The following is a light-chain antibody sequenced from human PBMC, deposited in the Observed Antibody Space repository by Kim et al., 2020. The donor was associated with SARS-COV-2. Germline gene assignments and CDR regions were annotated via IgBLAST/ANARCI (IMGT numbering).Light chain of an antibody. Sequence: EIVLTQSPATLSLSPGERATLSCRASRSVSTFLAWYQQKPGQAPRLLIYDASNRATGIPPRFSGSGSGTDFTLTISSLEPDDFAVYYCQQRSNWPLTFGGGTKLEI. V-gene: IGKV3-11*01. CDR2: DAS. CDR3: QQRSNWPLT. CDR1: RSVSTF. J-gene: IGKJ4*01.